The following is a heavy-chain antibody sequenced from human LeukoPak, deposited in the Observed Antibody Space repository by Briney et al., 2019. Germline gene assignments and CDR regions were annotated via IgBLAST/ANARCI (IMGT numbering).Heavy chain of an antibody. CDR3: ARDQGLYYYDSSGYKYFDY. D-gene: IGHD3-22*01. J-gene: IGHJ4*02. CDR1: GFTFSSYS. Sequence: GGSLRLSCAASGFTFSSYSMNWVRQAPGKGLEWVSYISSSSSTIYYADSVKGRFTISRDNAKNSLYLQMNSLRAEDTAVYYRARDQGLYYYDSSGYKYFDYWGQGTLVTVSS. CDR2: ISSSSSTI. V-gene: IGHV3-48*01.